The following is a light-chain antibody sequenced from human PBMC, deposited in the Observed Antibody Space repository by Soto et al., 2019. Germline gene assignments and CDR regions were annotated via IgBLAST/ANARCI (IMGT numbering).Light chain of an antibody. CDR1: QSISGTY. J-gene: IGKJ1*01. CDR3: QHYGSSPST. CDR2: SAS. V-gene: IGKV3-20*01. Sequence: DTVLTQSPGTLSLTSGERATLSCRASQSISGTYLAWYQQKPGQSPRLLIYSASTRAPGIPDRFSGSGSGTDFTLTISRLEPEDFVVYYCQHYGSSPSTFGRGTKVEIK.